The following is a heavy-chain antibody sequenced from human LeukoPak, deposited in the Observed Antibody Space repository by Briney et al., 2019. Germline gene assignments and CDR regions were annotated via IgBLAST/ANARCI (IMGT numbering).Heavy chain of an antibody. V-gene: IGHV4-39*07. CDR3: ARDLGPTVTHDAFDI. Sequence: SETLSLTCTVSGGSISSSSYYWGWIRQPPGKGLEWIGSIYYSGSTYYNPSLKSRVTISVDTSKNQFSLKLSSVTAADTAVYYCARDLGPTVTHDAFDIWGQGTMVTVSS. CDR1: GGSISSSSYY. CDR2: IYYSGST. D-gene: IGHD4-17*01. J-gene: IGHJ3*02.